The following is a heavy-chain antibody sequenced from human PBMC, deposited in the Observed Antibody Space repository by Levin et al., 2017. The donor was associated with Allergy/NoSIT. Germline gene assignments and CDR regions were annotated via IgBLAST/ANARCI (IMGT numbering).Heavy chain of an antibody. CDR3: ASLVGYCSGGSCYRGAFDI. V-gene: IGHV1-69*13. CDR2: IIPIFGTA. CDR1: GGTFSSYA. J-gene: IGHJ3*02. Sequence: SVKVSCKASGGTFSSYAISWVRQAPGQGLEWMGGIIPIFGTANYAQKFQGRVTITADESTSTAYMELSSLRSEDTAVYYCASLVGYCSGGSCYRGAFDIWGQGTMVTVSS. D-gene: IGHD2-15*01.